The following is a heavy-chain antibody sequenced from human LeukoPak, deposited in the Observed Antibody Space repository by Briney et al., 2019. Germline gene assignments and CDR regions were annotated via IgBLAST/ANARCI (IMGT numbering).Heavy chain of an antibody. CDR1: GGSFSGYY. Sequence: SETLSLTCAVCGGSFSGYYWSWIRQPPGKGLEWIGEINHSGSTNYNPSLKSRVTISVDTSKNQFSLKLSSVTAADTAVYYCARNYWGNYVWGSYRTYNWFDPWGQGTLVTVSS. J-gene: IGHJ5*02. D-gene: IGHD3-16*02. CDR3: ARNYWGNYVWGSYRTYNWFDP. V-gene: IGHV4-34*01. CDR2: INHSGST.